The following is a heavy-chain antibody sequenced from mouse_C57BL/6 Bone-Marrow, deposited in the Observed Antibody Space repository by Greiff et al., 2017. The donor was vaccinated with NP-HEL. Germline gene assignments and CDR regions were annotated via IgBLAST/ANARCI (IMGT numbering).Heavy chain of an antibody. V-gene: IGHV1-52*01. D-gene: IGHD2-5*01. Sequence: QVHVKQPGAELVRPGSSVKLSCKASGYTFTSYWMHWVKQRPIQGLEWIGNIDPSDSETHYNQKFKDKATLTVDKSSSTAYMQLSSLTSEDSAVYYCARNYSNYGYYAMDYWGQGTSVTVSS. CDR1: GYTFTSYW. J-gene: IGHJ4*01. CDR2: IDPSDSET. CDR3: ARNYSNYGYYAMDY.